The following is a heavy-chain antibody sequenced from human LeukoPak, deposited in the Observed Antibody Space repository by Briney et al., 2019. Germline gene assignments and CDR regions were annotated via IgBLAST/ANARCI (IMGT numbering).Heavy chain of an antibody. CDR2: ISYDGSNK. D-gene: IGHD3-22*01. CDR3: ARDGNYYDSSGYVDY. Sequence: GGSLRLSCAASGFTFSSYAMHWVRQAPGKGLEWVAVISYDGSNKYYADSVKGRFTISRDNSKNTLYLQMNSLRAEDTAVYYCARDGNYYDSSGYVDYWGQGTLVTVSS. J-gene: IGHJ4*02. CDR1: GFTFSSYA. V-gene: IGHV3-30-3*01.